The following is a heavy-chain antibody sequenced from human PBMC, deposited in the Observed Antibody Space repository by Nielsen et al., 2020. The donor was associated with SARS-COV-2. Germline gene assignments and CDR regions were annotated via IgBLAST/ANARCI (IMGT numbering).Heavy chain of an antibody. CDR3: AREVYAFDI. Sequence: GESLKISCAASGFTVSSNYMSWVRQAPGKGLEWVSVIYSGGSTYYADSVKGRFTISRDNSKNTLYLQMNSLRAEDTAVYYCAREVYAFDIWGQGTMVTVSS. CDR2: IYSGGST. D-gene: IGHD6-6*01. CDR1: GFTVSSNY. V-gene: IGHV3-66*01. J-gene: IGHJ3*02.